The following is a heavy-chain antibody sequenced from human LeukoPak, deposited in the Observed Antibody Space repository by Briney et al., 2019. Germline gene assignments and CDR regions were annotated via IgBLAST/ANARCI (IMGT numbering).Heavy chain of an antibody. CDR1: GYNFTDYW. CDR2: IDPSDSYT. CDR3: ARYPVGPPVDF. J-gene: IGHJ4*02. Sequence: GESLKISCKASGYNFTDYWISWVRQMPGKGLEWMGRIDPSDSYTNYSASFQGHVTISADKSITTAYLQWRSLMASDTAMYYCARYPVGPPVDFWGRGTLVTVSS. V-gene: IGHV5-10-1*01. D-gene: IGHD3-16*01.